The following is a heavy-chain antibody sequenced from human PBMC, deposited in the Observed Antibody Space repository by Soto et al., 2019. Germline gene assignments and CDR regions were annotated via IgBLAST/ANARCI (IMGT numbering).Heavy chain of an antibody. J-gene: IGHJ4*02. CDR3: ALWSSPFDY. CDR2: IYYSGST. CDR1: GGSVSSGSYY. Sequence: QVQLQESGPGLVKPSETLSLTCTVSGGSVSSGSYYWSWIRQPPGKGLEWIGYIYYSGSTNYNPALNSGVAISVDTSKNQFSLKLSSVTAADTAVYYCALWSSPFDYWGQGTLVTVSS. V-gene: IGHV4-61*01. D-gene: IGHD3-10*01.